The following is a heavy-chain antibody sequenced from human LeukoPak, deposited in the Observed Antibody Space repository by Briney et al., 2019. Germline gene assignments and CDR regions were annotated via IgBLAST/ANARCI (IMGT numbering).Heavy chain of an antibody. D-gene: IGHD5-18*01. CDR1: GYTFTSYD. Sequence: ASVKVSCKASGYTFTSYDINWVRQATGQGLEWMGWMNPNSGNTGYEQKFQGRVTMTRNTSISTAYMELSSLRSEDTAVYYCASLDTAMAPTQLDYWGQGTLVTVSS. CDR3: ASLDTAMAPTQLDY. J-gene: IGHJ4*02. CDR2: MNPNSGNT. V-gene: IGHV1-8*01.